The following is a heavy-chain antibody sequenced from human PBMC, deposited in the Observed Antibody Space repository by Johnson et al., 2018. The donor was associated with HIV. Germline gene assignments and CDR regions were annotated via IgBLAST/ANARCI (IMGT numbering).Heavy chain of an antibody. Sequence: QVQLVESGGGVVQPGRSLRLSCEASGITFSSYGMNWVRQAPGKGLEWVAVIWYDGSNKYYADSVKGRFTISRDNSKNTLYLQMNSLRVEDTAVYYCATVYYDILTGYYYDAFDIWGQGTMVTVSS. V-gene: IGHV3-33*01. CDR2: IWYDGSNK. J-gene: IGHJ3*02. CDR3: ATVYYDILTGYYYDAFDI. CDR1: GITFSSYG. D-gene: IGHD3-9*01.